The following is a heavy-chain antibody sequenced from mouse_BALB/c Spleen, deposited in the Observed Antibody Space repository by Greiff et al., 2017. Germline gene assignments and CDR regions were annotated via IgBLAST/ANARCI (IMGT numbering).Heavy chain of an antibody. CDR1: GYTFTDYN. Sequence: VQLQQSGPELVKPGASVKIPCKASGYTFTDYNMDWVKQSHGKSLEWIGDINPNNGGTIYNQKFKGKATLTVDKSSSTAYMELRSLTSEDTAVYYYARYPRCGSSYAMDYWGQGTSVTVSS. J-gene: IGHJ4*01. CDR3: ARYPRCGSSYAMDY. D-gene: IGHD1-1*01. V-gene: IGHV1-18*01. CDR2: INPNNGGT.